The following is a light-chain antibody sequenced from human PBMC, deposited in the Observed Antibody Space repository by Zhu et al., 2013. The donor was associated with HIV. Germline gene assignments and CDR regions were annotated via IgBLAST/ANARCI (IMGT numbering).Light chain of an antibody. CDR1: QSVSSY. V-gene: IGKV3-11*01. Sequence: EIVLTQSPATLSLSPGERATLSCRASQSVSSYLAWYQQKPGQAPRLLIYDASNRATGIPARFSGSRSGTEFTLTISSLQSEDFGVYYCQQYNNGCSFGQGTKLEIK. CDR3: QQYNNGCS. CDR2: DAS. J-gene: IGKJ2*04.